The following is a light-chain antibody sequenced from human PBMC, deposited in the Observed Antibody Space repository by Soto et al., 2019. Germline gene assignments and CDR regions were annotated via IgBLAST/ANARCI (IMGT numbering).Light chain of an antibody. J-gene: IGKJ2*01. V-gene: IGKV1-39*01. Sequence: DIQMTQSPSSLSASVGDRVTITCRASQTIKSYLNWYQHKPGKAPQLLISGASSLQGGVPSRFSGSASGPEFTLTISSLQPEDIATYYCQQCNTTPYTFGQGTKLDLK. CDR1: QTIKSY. CDR3: QQCNTTPYT. CDR2: GAS.